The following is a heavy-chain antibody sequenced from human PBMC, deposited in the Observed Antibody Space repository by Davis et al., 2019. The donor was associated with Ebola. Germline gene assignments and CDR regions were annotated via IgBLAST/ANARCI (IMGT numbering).Heavy chain of an antibody. D-gene: IGHD3-22*01. V-gene: IGHV1-18*01. CDR2: IRAYNGNT. J-gene: IGHJ5*02. CDR1: GYTFTSYG. Sequence: AASVKVSCKASGYTFTSYGISWVRPAPGQGLEWMGWIRAYNGNTNYAQKLQGRVTMTTDTSTSTAYMELRSLRSDDTAVYYCARSEDYYDSSGYYQYNWFDPWGQGTLVTVSS. CDR3: ARSEDYYDSSGYYQYNWFDP.